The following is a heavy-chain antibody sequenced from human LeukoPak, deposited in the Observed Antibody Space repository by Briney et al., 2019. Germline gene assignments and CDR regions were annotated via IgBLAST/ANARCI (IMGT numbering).Heavy chain of an antibody. J-gene: IGHJ4*02. CDR3: ATFRSAAMVY. CDR2: ISVDGKSE. D-gene: IGHD2-2*01. V-gene: IGHV3-30*04. CDR1: GFTFSSYE. Sequence: GGSLRLSCAVSGFTFSSYEMHWVRQAPGRGLEWVAVISVDGKSEYNPESVKGRFTISRDNSKNTLYLQMNSLRAEDTAVYYCATFRSAAMVYWGQGTLVTVSS.